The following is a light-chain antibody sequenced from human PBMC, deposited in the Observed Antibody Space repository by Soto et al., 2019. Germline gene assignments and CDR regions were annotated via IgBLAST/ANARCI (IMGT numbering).Light chain of an antibody. CDR1: SSNLGGNS. CDR2: DDN. CDR3: GSWDSSLNAYV. V-gene: IGLV1-51*01. Sequence: QSVLTQPPSLSAAPRQKVTISCSGSSSNLGGNSVSWYQQLPGTSPKLLIYDDNKRPSGIPDRFSVSKSGTSATLGITGFQTGDEADYYCGSWDSSLNAYVFGTGTKV. J-gene: IGLJ1*01.